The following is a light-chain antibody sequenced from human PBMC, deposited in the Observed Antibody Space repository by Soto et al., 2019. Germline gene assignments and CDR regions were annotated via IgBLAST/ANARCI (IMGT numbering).Light chain of an antibody. Sequence: EIVMTQSPATLSLSPGERATLSCRASQSVSSSYLAWYQQKPGQPPRLLIYDASKRATGIPARFSGSGSGTDFTLTISSLEPEDVAVYYCQQRSNWPPLFTFGPGTRVDIK. CDR2: DAS. CDR1: QSVSSSY. V-gene: IGKV3-11*01. J-gene: IGKJ3*01. CDR3: QQRSNWPPLFT.